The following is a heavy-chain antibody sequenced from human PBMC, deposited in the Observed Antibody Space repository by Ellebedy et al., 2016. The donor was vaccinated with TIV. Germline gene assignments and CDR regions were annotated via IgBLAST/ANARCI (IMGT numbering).Heavy chain of an antibody. CDR2: ISAYNGNT. Sequence: ASVKVSXXASGGTFSSYAISWVRQAPGQGLEWMGWISAYNGNTNYAQKLQGRVTMATDTSTSTAYMELRSLRSEDTAVYYCARRTSYYYYYMDVWGKGTTVTVSS. CDR1: GGTFSSYA. CDR3: ARRTSYYYYYMDV. V-gene: IGHV1-18*01. J-gene: IGHJ6*03.